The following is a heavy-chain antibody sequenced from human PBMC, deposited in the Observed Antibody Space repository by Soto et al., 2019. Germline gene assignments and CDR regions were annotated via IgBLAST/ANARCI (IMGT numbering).Heavy chain of an antibody. CDR1: GFTFSSYA. V-gene: IGHV3-23*01. J-gene: IGHJ4*02. CDR2: ISGSGGST. D-gene: IGHD3-10*01. Sequence: GGSLRLSCAASGFTFSSYAMSWVRQAPGKGLEWVSAISGSGGSTYYADSVKGRFTISRDNSKNTLYLQMNSLRAEDTAVYYCAKDGRSYYGSGSYLRNSFDYWGQGTLVTVSS. CDR3: AKDGRSYYGSGSYLRNSFDY.